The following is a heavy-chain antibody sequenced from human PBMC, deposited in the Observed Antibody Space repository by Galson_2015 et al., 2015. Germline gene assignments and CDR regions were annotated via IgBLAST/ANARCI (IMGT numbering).Heavy chain of an antibody. V-gene: IGHV3-48*03. J-gene: IGHJ5*01. CDR1: GFSSSSYE. D-gene: IGHD2-21*02. Sequence: SLRLSCAASGFSSSSYEMNWVRHAPGKGLEWISYINNRGGSINYADSVKGRFTISRDNAKNSLFLQMNSLRVEDTGIYYCARGKSGGDYNWLDSWGQGTLVTVSS. CDR3: ARGKSGGDYNWLDS. CDR2: INNRGGSI.